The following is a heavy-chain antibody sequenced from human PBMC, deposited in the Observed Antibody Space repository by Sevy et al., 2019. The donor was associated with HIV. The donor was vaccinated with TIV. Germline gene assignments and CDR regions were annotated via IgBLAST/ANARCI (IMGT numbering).Heavy chain of an antibody. CDR2: VSSDGSEI. J-gene: IGHJ4*02. CDR3: ARDQLGSIDY. V-gene: IGHV3-30-3*01. Sequence: GGSLRLSCAVSGFTFSTYAMHWVRQAPGKGLECVAIVSSDGSEINYADSVKGRFTISRDNSRNTLYLQMNSLRTEDTALYYCARDQLGSIDYWGQGTLITVS. CDR1: GFTFSTYA. D-gene: IGHD7-27*01.